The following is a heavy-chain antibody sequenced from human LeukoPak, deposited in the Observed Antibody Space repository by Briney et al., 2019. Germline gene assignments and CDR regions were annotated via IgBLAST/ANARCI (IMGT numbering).Heavy chain of an antibody. J-gene: IGHJ4*02. Sequence: GGSLRLSCAASGFTFSDYWMHWVRQAPGKGLVWVSGIKSDGAGTSYVDSVKGRFTISRDNAKNTLDLQMNSLRAEDTAVYYCARGGYGAYMGWGQGMLVTVSS. V-gene: IGHV3-74*01. CDR3: ARGGYGAYMG. CDR1: GFTFSDYW. D-gene: IGHD4-17*01. CDR2: IKSDGAGT.